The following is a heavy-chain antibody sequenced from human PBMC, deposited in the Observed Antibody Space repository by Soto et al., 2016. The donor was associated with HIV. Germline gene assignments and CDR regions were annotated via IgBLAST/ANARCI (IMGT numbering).Heavy chain of an antibody. D-gene: IGHD3-16*01. Sequence: QVQLVQSGAEVKKPGASVKVSCKASGYMFTGYFMHWVRQAPGQGLEWMAWINPDSGGTNYAQKFQDRVTMTRDTSITTAYMELSRLRSDDTAVFYCARDPGEVTRDGFDIWGQGTMVSVSS. V-gene: IGHV1-2*02. CDR3: ARDPGEVTRDGFDI. J-gene: IGHJ3*02. CDR1: GYMFTGYF. CDR2: INPDSGGT.